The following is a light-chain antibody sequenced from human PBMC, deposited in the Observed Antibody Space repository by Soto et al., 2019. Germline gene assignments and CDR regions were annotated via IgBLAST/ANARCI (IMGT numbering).Light chain of an antibody. CDR3: LLSFSGPRV. J-gene: IGLJ3*02. CDR2: ETS. V-gene: IGLV7-46*01. Sequence: QAVVTQEPSLSVSPGETVTLTCASSTGAVTSGNFPYWFQQKPGQAPGTLIYETSNKHSWTPARFSGSLLGGKAALTLSGAQPEDEAEYYCLLSFSGPRVFGGGTKLTVL. CDR1: TGAVTSGNF.